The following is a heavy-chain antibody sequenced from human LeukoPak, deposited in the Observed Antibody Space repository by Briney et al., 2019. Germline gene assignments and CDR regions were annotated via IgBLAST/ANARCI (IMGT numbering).Heavy chain of an antibody. CDR3: AGHGSSSG. J-gene: IGHJ4*02. Sequence: GGSLRLSCAASGFTFSNYNMNWVRQAPGKGLEWVSYISSTGNYIYYADSVKGRFTISRDNAKNSLYLQMNSLRAEDTAVYSCAGHGSSSGWGQGTLVTVSS. CDR2: ISSTGNYI. CDR1: GFTFSNYN. D-gene: IGHD6-6*01. V-gene: IGHV3-21*01.